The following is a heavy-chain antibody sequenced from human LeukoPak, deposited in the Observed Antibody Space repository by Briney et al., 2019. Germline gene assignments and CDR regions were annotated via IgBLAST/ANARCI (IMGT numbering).Heavy chain of an antibody. D-gene: IGHD2-8*01. CDR1: GYTFTGYY. CDR3: ARSLGYCTNGVCYVGYFDY. V-gene: IGHV1-2*02. Sequence: GASVKVSCKASGYTFTGYYMHWVRQAPGQGLEWMGWINPNSGGTNYAQKFQGRVTMTRDTSISTAYMELSRLRSDDTAVYYCARSLGYCTNGVCYVGYFDYCGQGTLVTVSS. J-gene: IGHJ4*02. CDR2: INPNSGGT.